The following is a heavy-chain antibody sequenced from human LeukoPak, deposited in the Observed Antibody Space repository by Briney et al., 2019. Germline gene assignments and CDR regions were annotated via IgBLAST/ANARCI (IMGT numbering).Heavy chain of an antibody. CDR2: INWNGGST. CDR3: ARDSVPMVRGVPTHWFDP. J-gene: IGHJ5*02. CDR1: GFTFDDYG. Sequence: GGSLRLSSAASGFTFDDYGMSWVRQAPGKGLEWVSGINWNGGSTGYADSVKGRFTISRDNAKNSLYLQMNSLRAEDTALYYCARDSVPMVRGVPTHWFDPWGQGTLVTVSS. D-gene: IGHD3-10*01. V-gene: IGHV3-20*04.